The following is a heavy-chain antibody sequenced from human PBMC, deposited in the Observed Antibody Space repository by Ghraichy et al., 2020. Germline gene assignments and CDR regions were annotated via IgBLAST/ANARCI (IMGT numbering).Heavy chain of an antibody. D-gene: IGHD3-3*01. J-gene: IGHJ6*02. Sequence: SVKVSCKASGGTFSSYAISWVRQAPGQGLEWMGGIIPIFGTANYAQKFQGRVTITADESTSTAYMELSSLRSEDTAVYYCARDSFLEWLHRNDYYYYGMDVWGQGTTVTISS. CDR1: GGTFSSYA. CDR3: ARDSFLEWLHRNDYYYYGMDV. CDR2: IIPIFGTA. V-gene: IGHV1-69*13.